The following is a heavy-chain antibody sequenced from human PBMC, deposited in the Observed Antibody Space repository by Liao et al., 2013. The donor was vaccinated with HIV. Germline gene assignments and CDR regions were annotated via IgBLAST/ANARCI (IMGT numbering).Heavy chain of an antibody. CDR1: GGSLSGYH. J-gene: IGHJ6*03. CDR3: ARGPLGAVAHYYYYYMDV. CDR2: INHSGST. Sequence: QVQLQQWGAGPLKPSETLSLTCAVYGGSLSGYHWNWVRQPPGKGLEWIGEINHSGSTNYNPSLKSRVTISVDTSKNQLFLKLNSVTAADTAVYFCARGPLGAVAHYYYYYMDVWGKGTTVTVSS. V-gene: IGHV4-34*01. D-gene: IGHD3-16*01.